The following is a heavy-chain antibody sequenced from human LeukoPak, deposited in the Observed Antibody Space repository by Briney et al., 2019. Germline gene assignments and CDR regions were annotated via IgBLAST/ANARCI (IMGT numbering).Heavy chain of an antibody. V-gene: IGHV1-69*06. D-gene: IGHD6-19*01. CDR1: GGTFSSYG. Sequence: SVKVSCKASGGTFSSYGINWVRQAPGQGLEWMGRIIPISGTPNYAQKFQGRVTITADISTSTAYMVLSSLRSEDTAMYYCEREGSSGWFDYWGQGTLVTVSS. J-gene: IGHJ4*02. CDR3: EREGSSGWFDY. CDR2: IIPISGTP.